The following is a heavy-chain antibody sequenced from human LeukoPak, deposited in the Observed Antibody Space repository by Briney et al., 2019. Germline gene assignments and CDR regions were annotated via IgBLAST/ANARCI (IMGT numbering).Heavy chain of an antibody. Sequence: ASVKVSCKVSGYTLTELSMHWVRQAPGKGLEWMGGFDPEDGETIYAQKFQGRVTMTEDTSTDTAYMELSSPRSEDTAVYYCATYGGLIAAAGSDYWGQGTLVTVSS. CDR2: FDPEDGET. CDR1: GYTLTELS. V-gene: IGHV1-24*01. J-gene: IGHJ4*02. D-gene: IGHD6-13*01. CDR3: ATYGGLIAAAGSDY.